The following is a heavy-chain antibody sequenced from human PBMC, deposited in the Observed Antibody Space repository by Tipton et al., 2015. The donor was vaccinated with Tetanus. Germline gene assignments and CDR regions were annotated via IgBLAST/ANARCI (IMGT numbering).Heavy chain of an antibody. CDR2: IHPSDSDT. CDR1: GYRFTSQW. J-gene: IGHJ2*01. V-gene: IGHV5-51*01. D-gene: IGHD3-22*01. CDR3: ARRGDRSQYWYFDL. Sequence: QLVQSGAVVKKPGESLKISCKGSGYRFTSQWVGWVRQKPGKGLEWMGIIHPSDSDTRYSPSFQGQVTISADKSLSTVSLQGNSLKASDTAIYFCARRGDRSQYWYFDLWGRGTLVTVSS.